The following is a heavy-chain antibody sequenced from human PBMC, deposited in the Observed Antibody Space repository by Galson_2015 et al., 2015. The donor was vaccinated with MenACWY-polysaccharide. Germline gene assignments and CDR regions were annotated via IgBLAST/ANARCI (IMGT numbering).Heavy chain of an antibody. CDR1: GFNFGDYG. J-gene: IGHJ3*02. CDR2: IRSKAYGGTP. V-gene: IGHV3-49*03. CDR3: TRFSAYFHDNSGSSDAFDI. Sequence: SLRLSCAASGFNFGDYGVIWIRQAPGKGLEWIRLIRSKAYGGTPESAASVKGRFTMSRDDSKRIAYLQMNSLNTEDTAVYYCTRFSAYFHDNSGSSDAFDIWGQGTMVTVSS. D-gene: IGHD3-22*01.